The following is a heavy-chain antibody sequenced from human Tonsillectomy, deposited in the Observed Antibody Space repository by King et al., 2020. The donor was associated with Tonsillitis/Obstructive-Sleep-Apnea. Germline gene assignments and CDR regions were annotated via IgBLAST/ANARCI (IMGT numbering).Heavy chain of an antibody. Sequence: VQLVESGGGLVQPGGSLRLSCAASGFTFSGYWMSWVRQAPGKGLEWVANINQGGSEKYYVDSVKGRFTISRDTGKNSLCLQMTSLRADDTAVYYCARVAPIFVVVYYFASWGQGTRVTVSS. CDR2: INQGGSEK. CDR3: ARVAPIFVVVYYFAS. J-gene: IGHJ4*02. V-gene: IGHV3-7*03. D-gene: IGHD3-3*02. CDR1: GFTFSGYW.